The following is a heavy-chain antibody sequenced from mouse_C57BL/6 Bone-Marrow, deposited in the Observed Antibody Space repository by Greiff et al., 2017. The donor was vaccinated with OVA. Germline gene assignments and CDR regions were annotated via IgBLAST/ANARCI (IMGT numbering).Heavy chain of an antibody. J-gene: IGHJ4*01. V-gene: IGHV10-3*01. CDR2: IRSKSSNYAT. CDR3: VSDWEGWAMDY. Sequence: EVQRVESGGGLVQPKGSLKLSCAASGFTFYTYAMHWVRQAPGKGLEWVARIRSKSSNYATYYADSVKDRFAISRDDSQSMLYLQMNNLKTEDTAMYYCVSDWEGWAMDYWGQGTSVTVSS. CDR1: GFTFYTYA. D-gene: IGHD4-1*01.